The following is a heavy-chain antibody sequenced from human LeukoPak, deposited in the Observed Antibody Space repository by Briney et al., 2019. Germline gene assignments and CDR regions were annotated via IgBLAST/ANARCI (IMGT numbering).Heavy chain of an antibody. CDR3: ARGREVVVAATLPYDY. CDR1: GYTFTSYD. J-gene: IGHJ4*02. Sequence: GASVKVSCKASGYTFTSYDINWVRQATGQGLEWMGWMNPNSGNTGYAQKFQGRVTITRNTSISTTYMELSSLRSEDTAMYYGARGREVVVAATLPYDYWGQGTLVTVSS. CDR2: MNPNSGNT. D-gene: IGHD2-15*01. V-gene: IGHV1-8*01.